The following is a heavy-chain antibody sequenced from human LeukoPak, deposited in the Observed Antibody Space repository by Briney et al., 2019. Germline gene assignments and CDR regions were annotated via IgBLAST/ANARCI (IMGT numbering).Heavy chain of an antibody. V-gene: IGHV4-39*01. D-gene: IGHD2-2*02. CDR2: IYYSGST. CDR1: GGSISSSSYY. J-gene: IGHJ4*02. CDR3: ASPPCSSTSCYTGPSIAANY. Sequence: PSETLSLTCTVSGGSISSSSYYWGWIRQPPGKGLGWIGSIYYSGSTYYNPSLKSRVTISVDTSKNQFSLKLSSVTAADTAVYYCASPPCSSTSCYTGPSIAANYWGQGTLVTVSS.